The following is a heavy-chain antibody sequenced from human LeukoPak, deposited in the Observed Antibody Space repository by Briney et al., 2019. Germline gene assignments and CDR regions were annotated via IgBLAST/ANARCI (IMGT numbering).Heavy chain of an antibody. CDR3: ARDCSGGRCYSGIPLDY. Sequence: ASVKVSCKASGYTFTNYGISWVRQAPGQGLEWMGWISGYNGDTNYAQKLQGRVTMTTDTSTSTAYMDLRSLRSDDAAVYYCARDCSGGRCYSGIPLDYWGQGTLVTVSS. CDR2: ISGYNGDT. J-gene: IGHJ4*02. D-gene: IGHD2-15*01. V-gene: IGHV1-18*01. CDR1: GYTFTNYG.